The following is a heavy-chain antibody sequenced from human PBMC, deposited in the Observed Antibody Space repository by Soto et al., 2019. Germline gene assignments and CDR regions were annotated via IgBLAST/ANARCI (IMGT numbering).Heavy chain of an antibody. CDR3: ARVRVTGRVRGVSYYYYGMDV. D-gene: IGHD3-10*01. V-gene: IGHV1-46*01. CDR2: INPSGGST. Sequence: ASVKVSCKASGYTFTSYYMHWVRQAPGQGLEWMGIINPSGGSTSYAQKFQGRVTMTRDTSTSTVYMELSSLRSEDTAVYYCARVRVTGRVRGVSYYYYGMDVWGQGTTVTVSS. J-gene: IGHJ6*02. CDR1: GYTFTSYY.